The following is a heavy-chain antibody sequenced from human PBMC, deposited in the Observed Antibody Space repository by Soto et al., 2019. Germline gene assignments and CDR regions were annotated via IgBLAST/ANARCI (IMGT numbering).Heavy chain of an antibody. V-gene: IGHV3-9*01. CDR2: VSWNRDSI. Sequence: EVQLVESGGGLVQPGRSLRLSCAASGFTFDDYAMHWVRQAPGKGLEWVSGVSWNRDSIGYADSVKGRFTISRDNAKNTLSLQINSLRAEATALYCCAKGGRLLTEGGGYWGRGTLVTFSS. CDR3: AKGGRLLTEGGGY. CDR1: GFTFDDYA. D-gene: IGHD2-15*01. J-gene: IGHJ4*02.